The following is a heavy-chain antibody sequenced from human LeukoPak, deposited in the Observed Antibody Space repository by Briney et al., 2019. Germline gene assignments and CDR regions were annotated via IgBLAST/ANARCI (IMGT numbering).Heavy chain of an antibody. CDR1: GGSISSGSYY. D-gene: IGHD1-26*01. V-gene: IGHV4-61*02. CDR3: ARGSSGSYKTTSS. CDR2: IYTSGST. Sequence: SQTLSLTCTVSGGSISSGSYYWSWIRQPAGKGLEWIGRIYTSGSTNYNPSLKSRVTISVDTSKNQFSLKLSSVTAADTAVYYCARGSSGSYKTTSSWGQGTLVTVSS. J-gene: IGHJ5*02.